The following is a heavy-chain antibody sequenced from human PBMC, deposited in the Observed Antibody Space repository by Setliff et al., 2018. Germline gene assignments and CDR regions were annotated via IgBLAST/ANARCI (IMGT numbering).Heavy chain of an antibody. D-gene: IGHD1-1*01. Sequence: SETLSLTCTVSGGPFSGASIWSWIRQPPGKGLEFIGYVYHSGTARYDPSLESRAIMSVDASKNEISLKLKSVTAADTAVYYCAKGGTYRYFDFWGQGALVTVSS. CDR3: AKGGTYRYFDF. CDR2: VYHSGTA. V-gene: IGHV4-59*01. J-gene: IGHJ4*02. CDR1: GGPFSGAS.